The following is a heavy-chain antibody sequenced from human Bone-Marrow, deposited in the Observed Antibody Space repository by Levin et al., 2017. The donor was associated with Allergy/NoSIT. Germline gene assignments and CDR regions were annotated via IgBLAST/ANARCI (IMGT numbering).Heavy chain of an antibody. D-gene: IGHD4-17*01. CDR2: INTDGSST. CDR1: GFTFSSYW. V-gene: IGHV3-74*01. Sequence: SCAASGFTFSSYWMHWVRQAPGKGLVWVSRINTDGSSTNYADSVKGRFTISRDNAKNTLYLQMNSLRAEDTAVYYCARAASVTKGTFDNWGQGTLVTVSS. J-gene: IGHJ4*02. CDR3: ARAASVTKGTFDN.